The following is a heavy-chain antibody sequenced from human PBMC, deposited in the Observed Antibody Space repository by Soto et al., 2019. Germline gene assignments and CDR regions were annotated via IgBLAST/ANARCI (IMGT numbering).Heavy chain of an antibody. CDR3: ARDPDSSGYSDY. CDR2: ISYDGSNK. D-gene: IGHD3-22*01. CDR1: GFTFSSYA. Sequence: PGGSLRLSCAASGFTFSSYAMHWVRQAPGKGLEWVAVISYDGSNKYYADSVKGRFTISRDSSKNTLYLQMNSLRAEDTAVYYCARDPDSSGYSDYWGQGTLVTVSS. J-gene: IGHJ4*02. V-gene: IGHV3-30-3*01.